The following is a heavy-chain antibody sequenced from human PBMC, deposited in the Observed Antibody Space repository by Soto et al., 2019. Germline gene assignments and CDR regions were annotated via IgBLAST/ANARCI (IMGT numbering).Heavy chain of an antibody. CDR1: GGSISSGGYY. CDR2: IYYSGST. CDR3: AMHGNTAMVTFYFDY. J-gene: IGHJ4*02. V-gene: IGHV4-31*03. D-gene: IGHD5-18*01. Sequence: PSETLSLTCTVSGGSISSGGYYWSWIRQHPGKGLEWIGYIYYSGSTYYNPSLKSRVTISVDTSKNQFSLKLSSVTAADTAVYYCAMHGNTAMVTFYFDYWGQGTLVTVS.